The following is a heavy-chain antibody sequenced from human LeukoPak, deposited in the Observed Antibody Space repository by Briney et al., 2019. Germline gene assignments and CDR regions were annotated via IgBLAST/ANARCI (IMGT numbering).Heavy chain of an antibody. CDR2: IYYSGST. J-gene: IGHJ5*02. CDR1: GGSISSYY. Sequence: SETLSLTCTVSGGSISSYYWNWIRQPPGKGLEWIGYIYYSGSTNYNPSLKSRVTISVDTSKNQFSLKLSSVTAADAAVYYCARGPGYSYFVRNWFDPWGQGTLVTVSS. CDR3: ARGPGYSYFVRNWFDP. D-gene: IGHD5-18*01. V-gene: IGHV4-59*12.